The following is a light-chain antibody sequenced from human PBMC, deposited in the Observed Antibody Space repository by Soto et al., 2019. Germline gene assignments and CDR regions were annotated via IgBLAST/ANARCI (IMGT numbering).Light chain of an antibody. CDR3: QQSYSSPPS. J-gene: IGKJ2*01. Sequence: DIQMTQSPSSLSASIGDRVTITCRASQHISNYLNWYQQKPGKAPKLLIYAASSLRSGVPSRFSGSGSGTDFSLIISSLKPEDFATYYCQQSYSSPPSFGQGTKLEIK. CDR2: AAS. V-gene: IGKV1-39*01. CDR1: QHISNY.